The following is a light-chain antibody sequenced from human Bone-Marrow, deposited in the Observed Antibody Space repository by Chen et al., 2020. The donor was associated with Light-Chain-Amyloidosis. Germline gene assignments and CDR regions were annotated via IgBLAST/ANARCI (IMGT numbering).Light chain of an antibody. Sequence: QSALTQSASVSGSPGQSITISCTGTSRDIGTFNYVSWYQQHPGKAPQLIIFEVSNRPSGVSDRFSGSKSGNTASLTISGLQPGDEADFYCSSYTSTTTDVIFGGGTKLTVL. CDR3: SSYTSTTTDVI. CDR1: SRDIGTFNY. J-gene: IGLJ2*01. V-gene: IGLV2-14*01. CDR2: EVS.